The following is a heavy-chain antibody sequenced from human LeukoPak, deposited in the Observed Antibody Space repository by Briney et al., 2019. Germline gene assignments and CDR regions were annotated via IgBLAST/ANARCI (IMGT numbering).Heavy chain of an antibody. D-gene: IGHD2-2*01. Sequence: GGSLRLSCAASGFTFSTYAMSWVRQAPGKGLEWVSAISASGGTTYYADAVKGRFTISRDNSKNTLYLQMNSLRAEDTAVYYCAKEPREYCSSTSCPNWFDSWGQGTLVTVSS. V-gene: IGHV3-23*01. CDR3: AKEPREYCSSTSCPNWFDS. CDR1: GFTFSTYA. J-gene: IGHJ5*01. CDR2: ISASGGTT.